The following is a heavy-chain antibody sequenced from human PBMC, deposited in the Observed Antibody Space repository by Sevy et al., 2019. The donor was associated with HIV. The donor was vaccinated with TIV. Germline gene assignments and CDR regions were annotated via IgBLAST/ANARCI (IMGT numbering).Heavy chain of an antibody. CDR3: AGERGEYYGSSGYTGVYFDY. Sequence: SETLSLTCTVSGGSISSYYWSWIRQPPGKGLEWIGYIYYSGSTNYNPSLKSRVTISVDTSKNQFSLKLSSVTAADTAVYYCAGERGEYYGSSGYTGVYFDYWGQGTLVTVSS. D-gene: IGHD3-22*01. CDR1: GGSISSYY. V-gene: IGHV4-59*01. J-gene: IGHJ4*02. CDR2: IYYSGST.